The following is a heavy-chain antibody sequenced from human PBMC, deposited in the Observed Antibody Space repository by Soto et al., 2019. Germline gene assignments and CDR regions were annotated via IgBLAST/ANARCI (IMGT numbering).Heavy chain of an antibody. CDR2: IYYSGST. Sequence: SETLSLTCTVSGGSISSSSYYWGWIRQPPGKGLEWIGSIYYSGSTYYNPSLKSRFPISVDTSKTQFSLKLSSVTAADTVVYYCARTTGTTDALGYWGQGTLVTVSS. V-gene: IGHV4-39*01. J-gene: IGHJ4*02. D-gene: IGHD1-7*01. CDR1: GGSISSSSYY. CDR3: ARTTGTTDALGY.